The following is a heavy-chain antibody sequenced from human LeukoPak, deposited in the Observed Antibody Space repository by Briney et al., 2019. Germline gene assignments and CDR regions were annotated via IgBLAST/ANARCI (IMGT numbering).Heavy chain of an antibody. V-gene: IGHV1-18*01. J-gene: IGHJ5*02. CDR1: GDSFSSYG. Sequence: ASVKVSCKASGDSFSSYGISWLRQAPGQGLEWMGWINVNTKYAQNFQGRVTMTTDTTKTTAYMELRSLRSDDTAVYYCARAPRCNTNSCNSWFDPWGQGTLVTVSS. CDR2: INVNT. D-gene: IGHD2-8*01. CDR3: ARAPRCNTNSCNSWFDP.